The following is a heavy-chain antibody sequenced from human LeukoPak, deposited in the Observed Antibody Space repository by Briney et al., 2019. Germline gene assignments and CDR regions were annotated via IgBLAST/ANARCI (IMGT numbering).Heavy chain of an antibody. Sequence: SETLSLTCTVSGGSISSYYWSWIRQPPGKGLEWIGYIYYSGSTNYNPSLKSRVTISVDTSKYQFSLKLSSVTAADTAVYYCARDRIVVVPAAHYYYYYGMDVWGQGTTVTVSS. J-gene: IGHJ6*02. CDR1: GGSISSYY. D-gene: IGHD2-2*01. CDR3: ARDRIVVVPAAHYYYYYGMDV. V-gene: IGHV4-59*01. CDR2: IYYSGST.